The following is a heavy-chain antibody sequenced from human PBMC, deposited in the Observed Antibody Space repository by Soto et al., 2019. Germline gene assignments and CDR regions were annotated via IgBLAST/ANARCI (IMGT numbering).Heavy chain of an antibody. CDR2: ISGYNNNK. CDR3: ARVGAIAPAEGDY. Sequence: QIQLVQSGTEVREPGASVKVSCQASGYTFTSYGIIWVRQAPGQGLELMGWISGYNNNKNYAQKYQARVTMTTDTSTLTAYMELRSLRSDDTAVYYCARVGAIAPAEGDYWGQGTLVTVSS. J-gene: IGHJ4*02. D-gene: IGHD6-13*01. CDR1: GYTFTSYG. V-gene: IGHV1-18*01.